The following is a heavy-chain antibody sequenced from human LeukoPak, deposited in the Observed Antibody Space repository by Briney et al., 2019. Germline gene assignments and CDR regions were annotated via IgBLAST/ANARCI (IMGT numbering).Heavy chain of an antibody. Sequence: PGGSLRLSCAASGFTFSSYAMTWVRQAPGKGLEWVAATSGNGDTTYYADSVRGRSTISRDNFKNTLYLEMDSLRAEDTAIYYCAKRSTQTTPSNYIYFYMDVWGKGTTVTVS. J-gene: IGHJ6*03. V-gene: IGHV3-23*01. D-gene: IGHD4-11*01. CDR3: AKRSTQTTPSNYIYFYMDV. CDR2: TSGNGDTT. CDR1: GFTFSSYA.